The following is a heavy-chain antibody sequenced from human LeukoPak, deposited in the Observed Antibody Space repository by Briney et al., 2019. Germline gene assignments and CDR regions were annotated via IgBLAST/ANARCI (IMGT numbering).Heavy chain of an antibody. V-gene: IGHV3-21*01. Sequence: GGSLRLSCAASGFTFSSYSMNWVRQAPGTGLEWVSSISSSSSYIYYADSVKGRFTISRDNAKNSLYLQMNSPRAEDTAVYYCARGSLDGYDLWGQGTLVTVSS. D-gene: IGHD5-12*01. CDR1: GFTFSSYS. J-gene: IGHJ4*02. CDR3: ARGSLDGYDL. CDR2: ISSSSSYI.